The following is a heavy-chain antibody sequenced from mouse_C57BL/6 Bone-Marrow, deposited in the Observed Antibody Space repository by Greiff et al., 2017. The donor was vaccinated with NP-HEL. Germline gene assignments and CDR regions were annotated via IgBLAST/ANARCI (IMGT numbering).Heavy chain of an antibody. CDR2: ISDGGSYT. V-gene: IGHV5-4*01. D-gene: IGHD1-1*01. J-gene: IGHJ4*01. CDR1: GFTFSSYA. Sequence: EVQLVESGGGLVKPGGSLKLSCAASGFTFSSYAMSWVRQTPEKRLEWVATISDGGSYTYYPDNVKGRFTISRANAKNNLYLQMSHLKSEDTAMYDCAREKVYYYGSSYEDYAMDYWGQGTSVTVSS. CDR3: AREKVYYYGSSYEDYAMDY.